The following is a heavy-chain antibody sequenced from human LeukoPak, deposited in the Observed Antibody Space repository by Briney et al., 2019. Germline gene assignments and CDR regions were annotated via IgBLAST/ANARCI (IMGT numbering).Heavy chain of an antibody. J-gene: IGHJ6*03. Sequence: PSETLSLTCAVYGGSFSGYYWSWIRQPPGKGLEWIGEISHSGSTNYNPSLKSRVTISVDTSKNQFSLKLSSVTAADTAVYYCARGFKGSSGWYAYYYMDVWGKGTTVTVSS. D-gene: IGHD6-19*01. V-gene: IGHV4-34*01. CDR1: GGSFSGYY. CDR2: ISHSGST. CDR3: ARGFKGSSGWYAYYYMDV.